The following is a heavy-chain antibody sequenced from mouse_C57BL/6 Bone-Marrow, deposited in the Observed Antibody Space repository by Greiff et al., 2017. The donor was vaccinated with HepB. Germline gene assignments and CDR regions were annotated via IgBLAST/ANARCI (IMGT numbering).Heavy chain of an antibody. CDR3: IHDGYYGMDY. D-gene: IGHD2-3*01. Sequence: VQLQQSGAELVRPGASVKLSCTASGFNIKDDYMHWVKQRPEQGLEWIGWLDPENGDTEYASKFQGKATITADTSSNTAYLQLSSLTSEDTAVYYCIHDGYYGMDYWGQGTSVTVSS. J-gene: IGHJ4*01. V-gene: IGHV14-4*01. CDR2: LDPENGDT. CDR1: GFNIKDDY.